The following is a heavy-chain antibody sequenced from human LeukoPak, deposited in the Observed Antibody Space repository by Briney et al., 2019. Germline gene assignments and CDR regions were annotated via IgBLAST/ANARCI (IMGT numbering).Heavy chain of an antibody. V-gene: IGHV1-18*01. D-gene: IGHD5-24*01. J-gene: IGHJ4*02. Sequence: EASVKVSCKASGYTFTSYGISWVRQAPGQGLEWMGWISAYNGNTNYAQKRQGRVTMTTDTSTSTAYMELRSLRSDDTAVYYCARVEVDIRRDGLVDYWGQGTLVTVSS. CDR1: GYTFTSYG. CDR3: ARVEVDIRRDGLVDY. CDR2: ISAYNGNT.